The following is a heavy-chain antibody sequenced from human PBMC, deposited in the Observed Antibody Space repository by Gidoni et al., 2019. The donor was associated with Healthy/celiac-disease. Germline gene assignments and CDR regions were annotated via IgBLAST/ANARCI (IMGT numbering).Heavy chain of an antibody. D-gene: IGHD6-13*01. Sequence: QVQLVQSGAAVKTPGASLQVSCQASGSTFTSSCISWVRQAPGQGLEWMGWISAYNGNTNYAQKLQGRVTMTTDTSTSTAYMELRSLRSDDTAVYYCARDLWSPAAAETNARDYWGQGTLVTVSS. CDR2: ISAYNGNT. V-gene: IGHV1-18*01. CDR1: GSTFTSSC. J-gene: IGHJ4*02. CDR3: ARDLWSPAAAETNARDY.